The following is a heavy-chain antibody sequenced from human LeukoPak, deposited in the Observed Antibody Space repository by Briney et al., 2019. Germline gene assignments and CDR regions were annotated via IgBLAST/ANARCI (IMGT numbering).Heavy chain of an antibody. CDR3: AKDDAWVRYQD. Sequence: GGSLRLSCAASGFTFSSYSMNWVRQAPGKGLEWVSGISGSGVITYYADSVKGRFTISRDNSKNTLDLQMNSLRAEDTAVYYCAKDDAWVRYQDWGQGTLVTVSS. V-gene: IGHV3-23*01. D-gene: IGHD5-12*01. CDR1: GFTFSSYS. J-gene: IGHJ4*02. CDR2: ISGSGVIT.